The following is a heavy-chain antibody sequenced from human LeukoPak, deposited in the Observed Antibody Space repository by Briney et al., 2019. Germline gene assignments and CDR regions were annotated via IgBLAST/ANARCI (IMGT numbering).Heavy chain of an antibody. CDR1: GYTSTNYG. V-gene: IGHV1-18*01. J-gene: IGHJ4*02. CDR2: ISAYNGNT. CDR3: ARSYYYDSSGYYPDFDY. D-gene: IGHD3-22*01. Sequence: ASVKVSCKASGYTSTNYGISWVRQAPGQGLEWMGWISAYNGNTNFAQKLQGRVTLTTDTSTSTAYMELRSLRSDDTAVYYCARSYYYDSSGYYPDFDYWGQGTLVTVSS.